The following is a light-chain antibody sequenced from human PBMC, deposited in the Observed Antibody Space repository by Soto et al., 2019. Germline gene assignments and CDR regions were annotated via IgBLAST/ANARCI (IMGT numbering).Light chain of an antibody. J-gene: IGKJ4*01. Sequence: EIVLTQSPATLPLSPGDRATLSCRASQSVSTYFAWYQQKPGQAPRLLIYDSSNRATGIPARFSGSGSETDFTLPIRSLEPEDFALYYCQLRSVWPGIFGGGTKVEIK. CDR3: QLRSVWPGI. CDR2: DSS. CDR1: QSVSTY. V-gene: IGKV3-11*01.